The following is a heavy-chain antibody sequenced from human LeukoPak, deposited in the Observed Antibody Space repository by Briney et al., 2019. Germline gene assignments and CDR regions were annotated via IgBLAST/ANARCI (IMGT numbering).Heavy chain of an antibody. V-gene: IGHV3-48*03. CDR2: ISGGGGTI. CDR3: ATDSDYGSGTFDY. J-gene: IGHJ4*02. Sequence: PGGSLRLSCAASGFSFSTYKMTWVRQAPGKGLEWVSYISGGGGTIYYADSVKGRFTISRDNAKNSLYLQMNSLRAEDSAVYYCATDSDYGSGTFDYWGQGTLVTASS. D-gene: IGHD3-10*01. CDR1: GFSFSTYK.